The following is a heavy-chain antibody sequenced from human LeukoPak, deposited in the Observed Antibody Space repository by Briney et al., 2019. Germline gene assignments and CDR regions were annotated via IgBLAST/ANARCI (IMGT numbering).Heavy chain of an antibody. Sequence: GGSLRLSCAASRFTFSSYAMSWVRQAPGKGLEWVSSISGSGNRTCYADSVKGRFTISRDNSKNTLFLQMNSLRAEDTAVYYCAKNLYCGGGSCYPSALGMDVWGQGTTVTVSS. D-gene: IGHD2-15*01. CDR3: AKNLYCGGGSCYPSALGMDV. CDR1: RFTFSSYA. CDR2: ISGSGNRT. J-gene: IGHJ6*02. V-gene: IGHV3-23*01.